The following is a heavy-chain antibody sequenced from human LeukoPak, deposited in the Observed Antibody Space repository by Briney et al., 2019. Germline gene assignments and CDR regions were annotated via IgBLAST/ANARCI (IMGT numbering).Heavy chain of an antibody. CDR2: ISAYNGKT. CDR3: ARDGDIVLMVDAFDS. J-gene: IGHJ3*02. Sequence: ASVKLSCKASGYTFTSYGISWVRQAPGQGLEWMGWISAYNGKTNYAQQHQGRGTMITDKSTSTAYTELRSLRSDDAAVYYCARDGDIVLMVDAFDSWGQGTMVTVAS. D-gene: IGHD2-8*01. V-gene: IGHV1-18*01. CDR1: GYTFTSYG.